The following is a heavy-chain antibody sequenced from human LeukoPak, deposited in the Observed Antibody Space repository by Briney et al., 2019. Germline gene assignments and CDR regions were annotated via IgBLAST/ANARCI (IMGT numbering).Heavy chain of an antibody. Sequence: SQTLSLTCTVSGGSISSGGYYWSWIRQPPGKGLEWIGYIYYSGSTYYNPSLKSRVTISVDTSKNQFSLKLSSVTAADTAVYYCARFWVGGGMYYYILTGPIWGQGTMVTVSS. D-gene: IGHD3-9*01. CDR1: GGSISSGGYY. CDR2: IYYSGST. CDR3: ARFWVGGGMYYYILTGPI. J-gene: IGHJ3*02. V-gene: IGHV4-31*03.